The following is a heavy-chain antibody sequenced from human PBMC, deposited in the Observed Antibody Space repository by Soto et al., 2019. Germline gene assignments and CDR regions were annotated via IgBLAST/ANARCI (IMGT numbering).Heavy chain of an antibody. CDR2: MNPNSGTT. Sequence: ASGKVSCKASGYTFTTHNINWVRQATGQGLEWMGWMNPNSGTTGYAQKFQDRITLTRDTPKTTAYMELSSLTSDDTAVYFCVRYGVAEAYWGQGTKMTVFS. D-gene: IGHD2-8*01. CDR3: VRYGVAEAY. CDR1: GYTFTTHN. V-gene: IGHV1-8*02. J-gene: IGHJ4*01.